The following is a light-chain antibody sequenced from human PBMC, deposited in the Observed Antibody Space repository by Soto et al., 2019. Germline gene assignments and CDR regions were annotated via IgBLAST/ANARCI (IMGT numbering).Light chain of an antibody. CDR2: VAS. CDR3: HQYGSSPPYT. V-gene: IGKV3-20*01. J-gene: IGKJ2*01. Sequence: EIVLTQSPGTLSLSPGERATLSCRASQVITSSYLAWYQHKPGQAPRLLISVASTRAAGVPDRFSGSGSGTDFTLSISRLEPEDFAVYYCHQYGSSPPYTFGQGTKLEIK. CDR1: QVITSSY.